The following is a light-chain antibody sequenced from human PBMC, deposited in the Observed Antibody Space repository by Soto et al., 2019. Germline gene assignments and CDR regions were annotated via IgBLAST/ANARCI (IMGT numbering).Light chain of an antibody. V-gene: IGKV3-20*01. J-gene: IGKJ1*01. CDR2: DAS. CDR1: QSITRSY. CDR3: QQYGTSPWA. Sequence: EIVLTQSPGTLSLSPGERATLSCRASQSITRSYLAWYQQRPGQAPRLLIYDASIRAPGIPDRFRGSGSGTDFTLTVSRLEPEDFVVYYCQQYGTSPWAFGQGTKVDIK.